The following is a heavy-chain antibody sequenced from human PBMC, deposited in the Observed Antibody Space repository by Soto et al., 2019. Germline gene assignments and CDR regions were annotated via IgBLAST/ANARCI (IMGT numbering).Heavy chain of an antibody. D-gene: IGHD6-19*01. CDR2: IYYSGST. J-gene: IGHJ3*02. CDR1: GGSISSSSYY. CDR3: ARHVGWYDAFDI. Sequence: PSETLSLTRTVSGGSISSSSYYWGWIRQPPGKGLEWIGSIYYSGSTYYNQSLKSRVNMAVDTSKSQFSLKLSSVTAADPAVYYCARHVGWYDAFDIGGQGTMVTVSS. V-gene: IGHV4-39*01.